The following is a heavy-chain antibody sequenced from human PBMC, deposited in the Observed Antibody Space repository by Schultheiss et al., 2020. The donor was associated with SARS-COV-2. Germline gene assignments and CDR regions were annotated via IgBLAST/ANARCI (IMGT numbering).Heavy chain of an antibody. Sequence: SETLSLTCTVSNGSIINYYWSWIRQPPGKGLECLGYMYSGGNTYYSPSFKSRVTMSVDTSKNQFSLKLSSVTAADTAVYYCARSWFGDMSWGQGTLVTVSS. V-gene: IGHV4-59*04. CDR2: MYSGGNT. D-gene: IGHD3-10*01. J-gene: IGHJ4*02. CDR3: ARSWFGDMS. CDR1: NGSIINYY.